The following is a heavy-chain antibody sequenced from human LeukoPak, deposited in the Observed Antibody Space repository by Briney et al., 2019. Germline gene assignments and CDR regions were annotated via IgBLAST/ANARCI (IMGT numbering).Heavy chain of an antibody. J-gene: IGHJ4*02. V-gene: IGHV3-66*01. Sequence: GGSLRLSCAASGFTVSSSYMSWVRQAPGKGLEWVSVIYSDGYTYYAGSVKGRFTISRDNSKNTLFLQMNTLRAEDTAIYYCARDGGSGYSTGWYPYWGQGTLVTVSS. CDR2: IYSDGYT. CDR1: GFTVSSSY. D-gene: IGHD6-19*01. CDR3: ARDGGSGYSTGWYPY.